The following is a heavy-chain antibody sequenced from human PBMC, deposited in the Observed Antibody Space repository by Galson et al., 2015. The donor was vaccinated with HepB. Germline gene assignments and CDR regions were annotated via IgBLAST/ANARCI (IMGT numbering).Heavy chain of an antibody. CDR1: GFTFDDYA. CDR3: IKDRGRGYQLVYQMDV. J-gene: IGHJ6*02. V-gene: IGHV3-9*01. D-gene: IGHD3-3*01. CDR2: ISWNSRTM. Sequence: SLRLSCAASGFTFDDYAMHWVRQGPGKGLEWISGISWNSRTMYYAAAVKGRITISGNTNNNSLSQQMNSLRPGDTALYYCIKDRGRGYQLVYQMDVWGQGTPVTVSS.